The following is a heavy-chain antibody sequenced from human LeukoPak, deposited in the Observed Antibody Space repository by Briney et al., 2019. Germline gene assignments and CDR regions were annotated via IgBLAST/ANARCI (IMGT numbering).Heavy chain of an antibody. V-gene: IGHV4-30-4*01. J-gene: IGHJ4*02. D-gene: IGHD4-17*01. CDR3: ARGGPYGDPYTF. Sequence: SETLSLTCSVSGASITDSGYYWRWLRQPPGKGLELIGFVPFRGGTYYSPSLMSRVTISQDTSKNQFSLSLTSVTAADTAVYFCARGGPYGDPYTFWGQGRMIAVS. CDR1: GASITDSGYY. CDR2: VPFRGGT.